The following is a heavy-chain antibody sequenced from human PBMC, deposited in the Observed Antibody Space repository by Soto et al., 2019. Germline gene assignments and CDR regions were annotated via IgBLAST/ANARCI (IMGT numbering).Heavy chain of an antibody. J-gene: IGHJ6*02. CDR1: VYTMTVDL. D-gene: IGHD2-2*01. CDR3: ARGNGRQYQLLAGPGNSYYYYGMDV. Sequence: PVKASCKAPVYTMTVDLSNCRIKATKKGLEWMGWMNPNSGNTGYAQKFQGRVTMTRNTSISTAYMELSSLRSEDTAVYYCARGNGRQYQLLAGPGNSYYYYGMDVWGQGTTVTVS. V-gene: IGHV1-8*01. CDR2: MNPNSGNT.